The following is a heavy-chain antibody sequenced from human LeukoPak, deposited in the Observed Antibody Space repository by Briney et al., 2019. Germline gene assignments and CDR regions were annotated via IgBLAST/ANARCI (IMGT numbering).Heavy chain of an antibody. CDR1: GFTFSSYA. CDR2: ISYDGSNK. J-gene: IGHJ4*02. CDR3: ARGRAVTGSTVIDY. V-gene: IGHV3-30*04. D-gene: IGHD6-19*01. Sequence: GRSLRLSCAASGFTFSSYAMHWVRQAPGKGLEWVAVISYDGSNKYYADSVKGRFTISRDNSKNTLYLQMNGLRPEDTAVFHCARGRAVTGSTVIDYWGQGTLVTVSS.